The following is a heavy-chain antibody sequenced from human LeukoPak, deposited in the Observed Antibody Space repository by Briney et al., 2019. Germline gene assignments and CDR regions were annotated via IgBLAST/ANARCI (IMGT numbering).Heavy chain of an antibody. CDR3: AAEDDYGDSPHY. Sequence: SETLSLTCTVSGGSISSYYWSWIRQPPGKGLEWIGCIYYSGSTNYNPSLKSRVTISVDTSKNQFSLKLSSVTAADTAVYYCAAEDDYGDSPHYWGQGTLVTVSS. CDR1: GGSISSYY. CDR2: IYYSGST. J-gene: IGHJ4*02. D-gene: IGHD4-17*01. V-gene: IGHV4-59*01.